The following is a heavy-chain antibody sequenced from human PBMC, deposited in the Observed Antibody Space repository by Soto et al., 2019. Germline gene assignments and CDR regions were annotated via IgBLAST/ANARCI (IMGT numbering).Heavy chain of an antibody. CDR1: GYSFSNYA. V-gene: IGHV1-3*01. CDR2: VNAGNGNT. J-gene: IGHJ6*03. Sequence: QVHLVQSGAEVEKPGASVKVSCKASGYSFSNYAVHWVRQAPGQRLEWMGWVNAGNGNTRYSQNFQGRVTITRDTSARTAYLELSSLRSEDTAVYYCARGHLAVVPVASWYYYMDVWGKGTTVTVSS. D-gene: IGHD2-2*01. CDR3: ARGHLAVVPVASWYYYMDV.